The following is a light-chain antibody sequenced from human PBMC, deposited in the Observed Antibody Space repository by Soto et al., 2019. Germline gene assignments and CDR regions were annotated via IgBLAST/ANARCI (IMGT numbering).Light chain of an antibody. CDR3: TTWDDSLSSVV. CDR2: RND. V-gene: IGLV1-47*01. J-gene: IGLJ2*01. CDR1: SSNIGTNY. Sequence: QSVLTQPPSASGTPGQRVTISCSGSSSNIGTNYVYWYQQPPGTAPKLLIYRNDQRPSRVPDRFSGSKSGTSASLAISGLRSEDEADYYCTTWDDSLSSVVFGGGTKLTVL.